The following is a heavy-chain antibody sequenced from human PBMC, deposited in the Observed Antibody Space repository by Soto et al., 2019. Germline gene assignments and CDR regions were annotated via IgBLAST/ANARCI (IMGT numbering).Heavy chain of an antibody. Sequence: SETLSLTCTVSGGSISSGGYYWSWIRQHPGKGLEWIGYIYYSGSTYYNPSLKSRVTISVDTSKNQFSLKLSSVTAADTAAYYCAREYMDYYDSSGYLLDPWGQGTLVTVSS. J-gene: IGHJ5*02. CDR2: IYYSGST. CDR3: AREYMDYYDSSGYLLDP. V-gene: IGHV4-31*03. D-gene: IGHD3-22*01. CDR1: GGSISSGGYY.